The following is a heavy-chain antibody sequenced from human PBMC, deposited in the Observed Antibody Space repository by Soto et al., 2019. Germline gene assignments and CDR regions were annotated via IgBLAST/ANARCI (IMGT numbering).Heavy chain of an antibody. V-gene: IGHV3-9*01. D-gene: IGHD3-22*01. CDR2: ITHNSGSM. CDR1: GFHFEDYA. CDR3: AKDPQTWLTSFDI. J-gene: IGHJ3*02. Sequence: EVQLVESGGGLVQPGRSLRLSCAASGFHFEDYAMHWVRQPPGKGLEWVSGITHNSGSMAYAYSVKGRFTVSRDTAKNSLYLEMNSLTPEDTTLYFCAKDPQTWLTSFDICGQGTMVIVSP.